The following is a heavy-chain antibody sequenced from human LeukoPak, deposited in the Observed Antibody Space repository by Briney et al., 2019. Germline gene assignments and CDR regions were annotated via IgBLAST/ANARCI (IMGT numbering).Heavy chain of an antibody. V-gene: IGHV3-30-3*01. Sequence: GRSVRLSCAASGFTFSSYAMHWVRQAPGKGLEGVAVISYDGSNKYYADSVKGRFTISRDNSKNTLYLQMNSLRAEDTAVYYCARDQVDTASFYYFDYWGQGTLVTVSS. CDR3: ARDQVDTASFYYFDY. D-gene: IGHD5-18*01. J-gene: IGHJ4*02. CDR1: GFTFSSYA. CDR2: ISYDGSNK.